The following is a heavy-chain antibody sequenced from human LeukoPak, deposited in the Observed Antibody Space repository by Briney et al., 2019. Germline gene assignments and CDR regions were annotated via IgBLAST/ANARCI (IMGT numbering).Heavy chain of an antibody. CDR1: GFTFSSYG. CDR2: IRYDGSNK. J-gene: IGHJ4*02. Sequence: GGSLRLSCAASGFTFSSYGMRWVRQAPGKGLEWVAFIRYDGSNKYYADSVKGRFTISRDNSKNTLYLQMNSLRAEDTAVYYCAAQYYYDSSGYELDYWGQGTLVTVSS. CDR3: AAQYYYDSSGYELDY. V-gene: IGHV3-30*02. D-gene: IGHD3-22*01.